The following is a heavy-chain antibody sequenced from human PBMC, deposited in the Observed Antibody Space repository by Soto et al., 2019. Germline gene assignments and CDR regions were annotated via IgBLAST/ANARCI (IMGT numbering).Heavy chain of an antibody. V-gene: IGHV1-46*03. Sequence: ASVKVSCKASGYTFSNYYMYWVRQAPGQGLECMGVINPSGRSTTYAQKFQGRVTMTRDTSTSTVYMELSSLRSEDTAVYYCARAQRTGYGRYYYYYGMDVWGQGTTVTVSS. CDR1: GYTFSNYY. D-gene: IGHD3-9*01. J-gene: IGHJ6*02. CDR3: ARAQRTGYGRYYYYYGMDV. CDR2: INPSGRST.